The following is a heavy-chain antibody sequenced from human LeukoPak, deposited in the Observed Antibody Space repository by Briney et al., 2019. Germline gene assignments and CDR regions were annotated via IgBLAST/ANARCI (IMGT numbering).Heavy chain of an antibody. J-gene: IGHJ4*02. V-gene: IGHV1-18*01. D-gene: IGHD3-3*01. Sequence: ASVKVSCKASGYTFTSYGVSWVRQAPGQGLEWMGWISVYNGDTNYAQKLQGRVTMTTDSSTYTAYMELRSLRSDDTAVYYCARDRGYDFWSGYYSYFDYWGQGTLVTVSS. CDR1: GYTFTSYG. CDR2: ISVYNGDT. CDR3: ARDRGYDFWSGYYSYFDY.